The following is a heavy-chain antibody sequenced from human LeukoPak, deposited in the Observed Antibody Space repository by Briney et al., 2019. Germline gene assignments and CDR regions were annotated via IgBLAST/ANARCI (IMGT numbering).Heavy chain of an antibody. CDR3: ARVPLRFLEPFDF. CDR2: INHSGTT. V-gene: IGHV4-34*01. CDR1: GGSLNGYY. Sequence: SETLSLTCSVYGGSLNGYYWSWIRQPPGKGLEWIGEINHSGTTNYNPSLKSRVTMSLDTPKNQFSLRLNSVTAADMAVYYCARVPLRFLEPFDFWGQGTLVTVSS. D-gene: IGHD3-3*01. J-gene: IGHJ4*02.